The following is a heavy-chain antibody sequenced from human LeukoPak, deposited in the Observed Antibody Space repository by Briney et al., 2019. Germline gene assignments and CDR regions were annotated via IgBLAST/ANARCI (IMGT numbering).Heavy chain of an antibody. CDR3: AWSLYGSGSSRWFWFDY. D-gene: IGHD3-10*01. Sequence: SETLSLTCAVYGGSFSGYYWSWIRQPPGKGLEWIGEINHSGSTNYNPSLKSRVTISVDTSKNQFSLKLSSVTAADTAVYYCAWSLYGSGSSRWFWFDYWGQGTLVTVSS. CDR1: GGSFSGYY. CDR2: INHSGST. J-gene: IGHJ4*02. V-gene: IGHV4-34*01.